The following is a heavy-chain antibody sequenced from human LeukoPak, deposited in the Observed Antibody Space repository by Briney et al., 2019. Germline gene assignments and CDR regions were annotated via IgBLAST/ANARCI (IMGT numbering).Heavy chain of an antibody. CDR1: GGSFSGYY. CDR2: INHSGST. V-gene: IGHV4-34*01. CDR3: ALSDVAIAVAGTTTFDY. J-gene: IGHJ4*02. D-gene: IGHD6-19*01. Sequence: SETLSLTCAVYGGSFSGYYWSWIRQPPGKGLEWIGEINHSGSTNYNPSLKSRVTISVDTSKNQFSLKLSSVTAADTAVYYCALSDVAIAVAGTTTFDYWGQGTLVTVSS.